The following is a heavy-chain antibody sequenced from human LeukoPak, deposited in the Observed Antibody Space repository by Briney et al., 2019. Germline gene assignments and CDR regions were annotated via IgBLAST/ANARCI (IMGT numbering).Heavy chain of an antibody. D-gene: IGHD1-26*01. CDR1: GFTFSGYG. CDR3: AKDQWELRYYFDY. Sequence: GESLRLSCSASGFTFSGYGMHWVRQAPGKGLDWVAVISFDGSYKYYADSVKGRLTISRDKSKNTLYLQMNSLRAEDTAVYYCAKDQWELRYYFDYWGQGTLVTVSS. J-gene: IGHJ4*02. CDR2: ISFDGSYK. V-gene: IGHV3-30*18.